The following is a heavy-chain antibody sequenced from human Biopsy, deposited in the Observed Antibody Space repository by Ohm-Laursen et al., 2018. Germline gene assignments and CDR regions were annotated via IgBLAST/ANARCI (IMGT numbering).Heavy chain of an antibody. Sequence: GPSVKASCKPSGYSFTFYEINCARQATGHGLEWLGWMNPDSGNTASAQKSHDRVTMTMNTSINTVYLELSRLRSEDIVVYYCARFDNGFDKWGQGTLVTVSS. V-gene: IGHV1-8*01. CDR3: ARFDNGFDK. CDR1: GYSFTFYE. CDR2: MNPDSGNT. J-gene: IGHJ4*02. D-gene: IGHD2-8*01.